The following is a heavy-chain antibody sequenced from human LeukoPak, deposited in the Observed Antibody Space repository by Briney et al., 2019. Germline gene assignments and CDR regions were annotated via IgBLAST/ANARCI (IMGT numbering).Heavy chain of an antibody. V-gene: IGHV3-30*04. CDR2: ISYDGSNK. J-gene: IGHJ4*02. CDR1: GFTFSSYA. CDR3: ATESSSSRGDDY. D-gene: IGHD6-6*01. Sequence: GGSLRLSCAASGFTFSSYAMHWVRQAPGKGLEWVAVISYDGSNKYYADSVKGRFTISRDNSKNTLYLQMNSLRAEDTAVYYCATESSSSRGDDYWGQGTLVTVSP.